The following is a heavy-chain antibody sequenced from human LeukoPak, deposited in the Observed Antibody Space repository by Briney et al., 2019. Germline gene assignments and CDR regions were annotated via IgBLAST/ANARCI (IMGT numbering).Heavy chain of an antibody. V-gene: IGHV4-59*01. CDR3: ARVGYSSGHHDAFDI. CDR1: GGSISSYY. CDR2: IYYSGST. D-gene: IGHD6-19*01. Sequence: SETLSRTCTGSGGSISSYYWSWIRHSPGNGLEWIGYIYYSGSTNYKPSLRSRVTISVDTSKSQFSLKLISVTAADTAVYYCARVGYSSGHHDAFDIWGQGTMVTVSS. J-gene: IGHJ3*02.